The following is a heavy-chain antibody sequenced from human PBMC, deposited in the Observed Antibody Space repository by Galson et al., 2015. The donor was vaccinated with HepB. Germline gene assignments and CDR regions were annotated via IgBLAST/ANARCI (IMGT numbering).Heavy chain of an antibody. CDR2: ISSSSSYT. J-gene: IGHJ6*02. D-gene: IGHD4-11*01. CDR3: ARNRAVTTSRGMDV. Sequence: SLRLSCAASGFTFSNYYMSWIRQAPGKGLEWVSYISSSSSYTNSADSVKGRFTISRDNAKNSLYLQMNSLRAGDTAVSYCARNRAVTTSRGMDVWGQGTTVTVSS. V-gene: IGHV3-11*06. CDR1: GFTFSNYY.